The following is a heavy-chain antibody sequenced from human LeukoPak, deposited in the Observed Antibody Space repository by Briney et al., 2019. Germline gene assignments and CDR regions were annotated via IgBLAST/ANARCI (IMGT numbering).Heavy chain of an antibody. V-gene: IGHV3-30*04. CDR1: GFTFSSYA. D-gene: IGHD3-10*01. CDR2: ISYDGSNK. J-gene: IGHJ3*02. Sequence: GGSLRLSCAASGFTFSSYAMHWVRQAPGKGLEWVAVISYDGSNKYYADSVKGRFTISRDNSKNTLYLQMNSLRAEDTAVYYCARDLKRHYYGSGSYSIYAFDIWGQGTMVTVSS. CDR3: ARDLKRHYYGSGSYSIYAFDI.